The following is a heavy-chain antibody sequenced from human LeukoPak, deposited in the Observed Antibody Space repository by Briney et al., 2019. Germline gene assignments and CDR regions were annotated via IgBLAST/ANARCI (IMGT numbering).Heavy chain of an antibody. J-gene: IGHJ3*02. V-gene: IGHV3-23*01. CDR1: GFTFGSYA. Sequence: GGSLRLSCAASGFTFGSYAMSWVRQAPGKGLEWASGISSSGGSTYYADSVKGRFTISRDNSKNTLYLQMNSLRAEDTAVYYCAKDSYSAYDSDAFDIWGQGTMVTVSS. CDR2: ISSSGGST. D-gene: IGHD5-12*01. CDR3: AKDSYSAYDSDAFDI.